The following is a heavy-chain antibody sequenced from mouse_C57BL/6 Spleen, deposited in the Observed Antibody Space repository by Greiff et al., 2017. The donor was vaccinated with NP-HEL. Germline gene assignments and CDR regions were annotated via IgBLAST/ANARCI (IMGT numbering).Heavy chain of an antibody. CDR1: GYTFTSYT. CDR3: ARATVVAVENWYFDV. V-gene: IGHV1-4*01. J-gene: IGHJ1*03. D-gene: IGHD1-1*01. Sequence: QVQLQQSGAELARPGASVKMSCKASGYTFTSYTMHWVKQRPGQGLEWIGYINPSSGYTKYNQKFKDKATLTADKSSSTAYMQLSSLTSEDSAVYYCARATVVAVENWYFDVWGTGTTVTVSS. CDR2: INPSSGYT.